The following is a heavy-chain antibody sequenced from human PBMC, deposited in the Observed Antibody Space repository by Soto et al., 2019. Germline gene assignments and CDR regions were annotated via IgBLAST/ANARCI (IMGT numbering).Heavy chain of an antibody. J-gene: IGHJ3*02. V-gene: IGHV1-69*13. CDR3: ARARREIVVVRVISGAFDI. Sequence: SVKVSCKASGATFSSYAISWVRQAPGQGLEWMGGIIPIFGTANYAQKFQGRVTITADESTSTAYMELSSLRSEDTAVYYCARARREIVVVRVISGAFDIWGQGTMVTVSS. CDR1: GATFSSYA. CDR2: IIPIFGTA. D-gene: IGHD3-22*01.